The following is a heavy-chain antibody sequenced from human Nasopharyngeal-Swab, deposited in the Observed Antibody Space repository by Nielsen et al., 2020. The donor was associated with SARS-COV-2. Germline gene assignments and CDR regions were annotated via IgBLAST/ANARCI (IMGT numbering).Heavy chain of an antibody. Sequence: GRSLRPSCAVSGFTLSNYWMSWVRQAPGKGLEWVANIKQDGSETYYVDSVKGRFTISRDSAKNSLYLQMNSLRPDDTAVYYCARDWSTIFGVIIRGGMDVWGQGTTVTVSS. CDR3: ARDWSTIFGVIIRGGMDV. CDR1: GFTLSNYW. D-gene: IGHD3-3*01. CDR2: IKQDGSET. J-gene: IGHJ6*02. V-gene: IGHV3-7*01.